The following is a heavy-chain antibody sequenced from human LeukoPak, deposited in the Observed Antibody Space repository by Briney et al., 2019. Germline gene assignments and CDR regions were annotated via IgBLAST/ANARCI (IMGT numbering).Heavy chain of an antibody. CDR3: ARDRCSSTSCRKRFDY. V-gene: IGHV3-48*01. CDR1: GFTFSSYS. J-gene: IGHJ4*02. D-gene: IGHD2-2*01. Sequence: PGGSLRLSCAASGFTFSSYSMNWVRQAPGKGLEWVSYISSSSSTIYYADSVKGRFTISRDNAKNSLYLQMNSLRAEDTAVYYCARDRCSSTSCRKRFDYWGQGTLVTVSS. CDR2: ISSSSSTI.